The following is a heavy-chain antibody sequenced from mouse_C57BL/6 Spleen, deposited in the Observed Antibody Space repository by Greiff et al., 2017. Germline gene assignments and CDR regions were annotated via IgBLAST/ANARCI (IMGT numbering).Heavy chain of an antibody. CDR3: ASLYYDLYYYAMDY. V-gene: IGHV3-6*01. J-gene: IGHJ4*01. Sequence: EVKLMESGPGLVKPSQSLSLTCSVTGYSITSGYYWNWLRQFPGNKLAWMGYISYDGSNHYNPSLKNRISITRDTSKNQFFLKLNSVTTEDTATYYCASLYYDLYYYAMDYWGQGTSVTVSS. D-gene: IGHD2-4*01. CDR2: ISYDGSN. CDR1: GYSITSGYY.